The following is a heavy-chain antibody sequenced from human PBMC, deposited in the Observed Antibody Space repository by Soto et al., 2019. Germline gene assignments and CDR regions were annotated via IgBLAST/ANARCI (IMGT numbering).Heavy chain of an antibody. J-gene: IGHJ4*02. CDR3: ARSFGWYAIDY. CDR2: ISHSGSV. Sequence: QVLLQESGPGLVQPSGTPSLSCAVSGGSISSSHFWGWVRQPPGKGLEWVGDISHSGSVNYNPSLKSRVTISIDKSKNQFSLKLNSVTAADTAVYYCARSFGWYAIDYWGQGTLVIVSS. V-gene: IGHV4-4*02. D-gene: IGHD6-19*01. CDR1: GGSISSSHF.